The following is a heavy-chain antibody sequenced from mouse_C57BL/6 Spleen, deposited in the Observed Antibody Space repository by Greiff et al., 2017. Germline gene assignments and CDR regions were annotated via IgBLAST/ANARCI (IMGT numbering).Heavy chain of an antibody. J-gene: IGHJ2*01. Sequence: QVQLQQSGAELARPGASVKMSCTASGYTFTSYTMPWVKQRPGPGLEWIGYINPSSGYTKYNQKFKDKATLTADKSSSTADMQLSSLTSEDSAVYYCARGLGNDFDYWGQGTTLTVSS. D-gene: IGHD2-1*01. CDR1: GYTFTSYT. CDR2: INPSSGYT. V-gene: IGHV1-4*01. CDR3: ARGLGNDFDY.